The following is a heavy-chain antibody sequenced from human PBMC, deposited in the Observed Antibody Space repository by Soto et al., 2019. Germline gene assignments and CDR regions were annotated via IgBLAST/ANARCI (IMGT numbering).Heavy chain of an antibody. Sequence: QVQLQQWGAGLLKPSETLSLTYAVYGGSFSGYYWSWIRQPPGKGLEWIGEINHSGSTNYNPSLKSRVPISVDTSRNQFSLNLSSVNAADTAVYYCARAAPRYCSGGSCCSGRDYWGQGTLVTVSS. D-gene: IGHD2-15*01. CDR2: INHSGST. J-gene: IGHJ4*02. CDR1: GGSFSGYY. V-gene: IGHV4-34*01. CDR3: ARAAPRYCSGGSCCSGRDY.